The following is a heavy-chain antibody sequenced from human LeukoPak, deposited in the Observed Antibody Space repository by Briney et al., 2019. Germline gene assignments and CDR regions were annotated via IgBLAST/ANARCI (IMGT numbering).Heavy chain of an antibody. J-gene: IGHJ4*02. CDR1: GGSISSSSYY. CDR3: ARVAGGYCSSTSCNGFDY. CDR2: IYYSGST. D-gene: IGHD2-2*01. Sequence: PSETLSLTCTVSGGSISSSSYYWGWIRQPPGKGLEWIGSIYYSGSTYYNPSLKSRVTISVDTSKNQFSLKLSSATAADTAVYYCARVAGGYCSSTSCNGFDYWGQGTLVTVST. V-gene: IGHV4-39*01.